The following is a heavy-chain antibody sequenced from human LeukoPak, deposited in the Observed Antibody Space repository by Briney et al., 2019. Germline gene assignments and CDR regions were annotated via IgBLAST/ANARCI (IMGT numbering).Heavy chain of an antibody. CDR1: GFTFSSYW. CDR2: IKQDGSEK. V-gene: IGHV3-7*01. J-gene: IGHJ1*01. Sequence: GGSLRLSCAASGFTFSSYWMSWVRQAPGKGLEWVANIKQDGSEKYYVDSVKGRFTISRDNAKNSLYLQMNSLRAEDTAVYYCARVGYYDSSGYYAYLQHWGQGTLVTVSS. CDR3: ARVGYYDSSGYYAYLQH. D-gene: IGHD3-22*01.